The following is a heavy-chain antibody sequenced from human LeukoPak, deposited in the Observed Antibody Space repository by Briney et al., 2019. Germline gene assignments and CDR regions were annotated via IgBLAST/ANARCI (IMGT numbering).Heavy chain of an antibody. CDR3: AGLDY. J-gene: IGHJ4*02. Sequence: GGSLRLSCAASGFTFSSYEMNWVRQAPGKGLEWVSYISSSGTTIYYADSVKGRFTVSRDNAKNSLYPQMNSLGAEDTAVYYCAGLDYWGQGTLVTVSS. CDR1: GFTFSSYE. V-gene: IGHV3-48*03. CDR2: ISSSGTTI.